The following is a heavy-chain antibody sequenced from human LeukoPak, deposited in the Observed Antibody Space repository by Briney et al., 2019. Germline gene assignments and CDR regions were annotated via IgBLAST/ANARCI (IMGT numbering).Heavy chain of an antibody. Sequence: GGSLRLSCAASGFTVNTNYMSWVRQAPGKGLEWVSTIYTGGDTYYGDSVKGRFTISRDNSQNTVYLQMNSLRAEDTAVYYCTKGLWAGVSAARDWGQGTLVTVSS. CDR1: GFTVNTNY. V-gene: IGHV3-66*01. D-gene: IGHD3-10*01. CDR2: IYTGGDT. J-gene: IGHJ4*02. CDR3: TKGLWAGVSAARD.